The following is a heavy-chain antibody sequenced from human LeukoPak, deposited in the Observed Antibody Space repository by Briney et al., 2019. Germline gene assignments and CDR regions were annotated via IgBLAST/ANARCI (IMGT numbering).Heavy chain of an antibody. V-gene: IGHV1-18*01. D-gene: IGHD2-15*01. J-gene: IGHJ4*02. CDR1: GYTFTSYG. CDR3: ARASAPVVVAATYVGY. CDR2: ISAYNGNT. Sequence: EASVKVSCEASGYTFTSYGISWVRQAPGQGLEWMGWISAYNGNTNYAQKLQGRVTMTTDTSTSTAYMELRSLRSDDTAVYYCARASAPVVVAATYVGYWGQGTLVTVSS.